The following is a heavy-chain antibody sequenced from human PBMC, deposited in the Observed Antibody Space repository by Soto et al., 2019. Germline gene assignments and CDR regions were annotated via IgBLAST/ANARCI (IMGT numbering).Heavy chain of an antibody. D-gene: IGHD5-12*01. J-gene: IGHJ6*03. CDR1: GDTFTDSY. CDR3: ARESGGATATLDYYYFYMDV. CDR2: INPNSGVT. Sequence: QVQLVQSGAEVKKPGASVTVSCRSSGDTFTDSYIHWVRQAPGQGLEWMGWINPNSGVTKYAQKFQGWVSMTRDTSIRTVYMQLSRLRSDDTAVYHCARESGGATATLDYYYFYMDVWGTGTTVTVSS. V-gene: IGHV1-2*04.